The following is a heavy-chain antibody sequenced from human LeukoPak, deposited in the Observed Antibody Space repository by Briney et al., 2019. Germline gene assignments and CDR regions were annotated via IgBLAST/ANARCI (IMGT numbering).Heavy chain of an antibody. D-gene: IGHD2-15*01. CDR3: ARVGGGNYYYYGMDV. Sequence: SETLSLTCTVSGGSISSYYWSWIRQPPGKGLEWIGYIYYSGSTNHNPSLKSRVTISVDKSKNQFSLKLTSVPAADTAFYYCARVGGGNYYYYGMDVWGQGTTVTVSS. CDR2: IYYSGST. CDR1: GGSISSYY. J-gene: IGHJ6*02. V-gene: IGHV4-59*08.